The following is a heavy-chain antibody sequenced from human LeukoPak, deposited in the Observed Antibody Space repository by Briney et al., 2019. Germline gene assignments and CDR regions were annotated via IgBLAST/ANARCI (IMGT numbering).Heavy chain of an antibody. J-gene: IGHJ6*04. CDR1: GFTFSSYE. CDR2: ISSSGSTI. D-gene: IGHD3-3*01. CDR3: GRDYDFLNGRDV. V-gene: IGHV3-48*03. Sequence: GGSLRLSCAASGFTFSSYEMNWVRQAPGKGLEWVSYISSSGSTIYYADSVKGRFTISRDNAKNSLYLQMNSLRSDDTAVYYCGRDYDFLNGRDVWGKGITVTVSS.